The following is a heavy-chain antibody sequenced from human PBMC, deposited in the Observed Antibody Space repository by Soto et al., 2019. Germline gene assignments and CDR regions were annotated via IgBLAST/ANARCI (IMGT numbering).Heavy chain of an antibody. D-gene: IGHD1-1*01. J-gene: IGHJ6*03. CDR1: GFSFSTYW. Sequence: PGGSLRLSCEASGFSFSTYWMSWVRQAPGKGLEWVATIKQDGSDKYYVDSVRGRFTISRDNAESSLYLQMSSLRAEDTAVYYCVRGCGTSNCPYYLDVWGKASTVTVSS. CDR3: VRGCGTSNCPYYLDV. CDR2: IKQDGSDK. V-gene: IGHV3-7*01.